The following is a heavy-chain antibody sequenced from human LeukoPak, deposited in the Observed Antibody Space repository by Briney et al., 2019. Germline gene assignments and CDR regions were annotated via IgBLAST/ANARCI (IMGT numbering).Heavy chain of an antibody. CDR1: GFTFSSNA. Sequence: GGSLRLSCAASGFTFSSNAMHWVRQAPGKGLEWVSAISGSGGSTYYADSVKGRFTISRDNSKNTLYLQMNSLRAEDTAMYYCARSYSGSFYPYFDYWGQGTLVTVSS. CDR3: ARSYSGSFYPYFDY. J-gene: IGHJ4*02. D-gene: IGHD1-26*01. V-gene: IGHV3-23*01. CDR2: ISGSGGST.